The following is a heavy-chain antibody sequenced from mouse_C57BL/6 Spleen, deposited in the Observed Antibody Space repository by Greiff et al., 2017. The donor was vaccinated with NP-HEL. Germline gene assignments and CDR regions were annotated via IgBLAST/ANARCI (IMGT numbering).Heavy chain of an antibody. Sequence: VHLVESGPGLVAPSQRLSITCTVSGFSLTSYAISWVRQPPGKGLEWLGVIWTGGGTNYNSAIKSRLSIRKDNSKSQVFVKMNNLQTKDKARYYCARTSLLRMETYIDYWGQGTTLTGSS. V-gene: IGHV2-9-1*01. J-gene: IGHJ2*01. CDR2: IWTGGGT. CDR3: ARTSLLRMETYIDY. CDR1: GFSLTSYA. D-gene: IGHD1-2*01.